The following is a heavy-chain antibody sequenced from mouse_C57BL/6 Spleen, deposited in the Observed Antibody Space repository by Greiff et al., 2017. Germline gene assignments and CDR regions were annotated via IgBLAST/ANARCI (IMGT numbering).Heavy chain of an antibody. V-gene: IGHV1-52*01. CDR1: GYTFTSYW. D-gene: IGHD1-1*01. Sequence: QVQLQQSGAELVRPGSSVKLSCKASGYTFTSYWMHWVKQRPIQGLEWIGNIDPSDSETHYNQKFKDKATLTVDKSSSTAYMQLSSLTSEDSAVYYCAIITTVVEGSSGWLFDYWGQGTTLTVSS. J-gene: IGHJ2*01. CDR2: IDPSDSET. CDR3: AIITTVVEGSSGWLFDY.